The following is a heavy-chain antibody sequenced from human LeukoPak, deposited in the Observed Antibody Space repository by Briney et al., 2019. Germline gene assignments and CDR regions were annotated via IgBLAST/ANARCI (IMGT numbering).Heavy chain of an antibody. V-gene: IGHV4-34*01. Sequence: SETLSLTCAVYGGSFSGYYWSWIRQPPGKGLEWIGEINHSGSTNYNPSLKSRVTISVDTSKNQFSLKLSSVTAADTAVYYCATTYYYDSRDKYFQHWGQGTLVTVSS. J-gene: IGHJ1*01. CDR3: ATTYYYDSRDKYFQH. D-gene: IGHD3-22*01. CDR1: GGSFSGYY. CDR2: INHSGST.